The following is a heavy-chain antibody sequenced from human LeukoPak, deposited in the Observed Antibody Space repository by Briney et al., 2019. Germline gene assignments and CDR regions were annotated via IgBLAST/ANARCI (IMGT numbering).Heavy chain of an antibody. Sequence: GGSLRLSCAASGFTFSSYAMTWVRQAPGKGLDWVSVITGSGGITYYADSVKGRFTISRDNSKNTLYLQMNSLRVEDTAFYYCAKNGLYCSSAACCQDWGQGTLVTVSS. CDR1: GFTFSSYA. CDR3: AKNGLYCSSAACCQD. J-gene: IGHJ4*02. D-gene: IGHD2-2*01. CDR2: ITGSGGIT. V-gene: IGHV3-23*01.